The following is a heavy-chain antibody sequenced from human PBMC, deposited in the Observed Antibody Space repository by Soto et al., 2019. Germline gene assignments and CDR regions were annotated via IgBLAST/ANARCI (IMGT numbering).Heavy chain of an antibody. J-gene: IGHJ5*01. D-gene: IGHD3-9*01. CDR2: IYKSTTT. Sequence: QVHLLESGPGLVKPSQTLSLTCSVSGDSISTVDYFWAWIRQPPGQALEYIGYIYKSTTTYYNPSVESGVAIPLDTSKSQSSLPGTSVTAADTAVYFCARGRYFLTGRCFPNWFDSWGQGTLVPVSS. CDR3: ARGRYFLTGRCFPNWFDS. V-gene: IGHV4-30-4*01. CDR1: GDSISTVDYF.